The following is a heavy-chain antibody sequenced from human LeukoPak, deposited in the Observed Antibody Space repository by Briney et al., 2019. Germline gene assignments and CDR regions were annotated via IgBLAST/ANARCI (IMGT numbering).Heavy chain of an antibody. CDR2: TSYDGSNK. J-gene: IGHJ4*02. Sequence: GGSLRLFCAASGFTFSSYAMHWVRQAPGKGLEWVAVTSYDGSNKYYADSVKGRFTISRDNSKNTLYLQMNSLRAEDTAVYYCAREDPYGSGSPTRGFDYWGQGTLVTVSS. V-gene: IGHV3-30*04. CDR3: AREDPYGSGSPTRGFDY. CDR1: GFTFSSYA. D-gene: IGHD3-10*01.